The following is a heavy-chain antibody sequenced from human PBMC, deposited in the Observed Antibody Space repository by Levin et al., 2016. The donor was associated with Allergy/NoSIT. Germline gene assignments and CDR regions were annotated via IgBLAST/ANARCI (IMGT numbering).Heavy chain of an antibody. CDR2: IYYSGST. CDR3: ARGAPYDFWIYYYYYGMDV. D-gene: IGHD3-3*01. CDR1: GGSISSGGYY. J-gene: IGHJ6*02. V-gene: IGHV4-31*03. Sequence: SETLSLTCTVSGGSISSGGYYWSWIRQHPGKGLEWIGYIYYSGSTYYNPSLKSRVTISVDTSKNQFSLKLSSVTAADTAVYYCARGAPYDFWIYYYYYGMDVWGQGTTVTVSS.